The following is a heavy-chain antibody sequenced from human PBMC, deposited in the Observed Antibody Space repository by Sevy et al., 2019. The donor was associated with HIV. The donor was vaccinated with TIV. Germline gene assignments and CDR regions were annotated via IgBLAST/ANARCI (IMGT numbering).Heavy chain of an antibody. Sequence: SETLSLTCTVSGGSISSYYWSWIRQPPGKGLEWIGHIYYSGSTNYNPSLKSRVTISVDTSKNQFSLKLSSVTAADTAVYYCARYGVGWFDPWGQGTLVTVSS. D-gene: IGHD4-17*01. J-gene: IGHJ5*02. CDR2: IYYSGST. CDR3: ARYGVGWFDP. V-gene: IGHV4-59*01. CDR1: GGSISSYY.